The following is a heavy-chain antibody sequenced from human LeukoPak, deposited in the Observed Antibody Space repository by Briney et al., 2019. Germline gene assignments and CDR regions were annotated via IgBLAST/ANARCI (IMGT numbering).Heavy chain of an antibody. CDR2: IIPIFGTA. V-gene: IGHV1-69*06. Sequence: ASVKVSCKASGGTFSSYAISWVRQAPGQGLEWMGGIIPIFGTANYPQKFQGRVTITANKSTSTAYMELSSLRSEETVVYSCARDREQQQLVTLYNWFDPWGQGTLVTVSS. J-gene: IGHJ5*02. D-gene: IGHD6-13*01. CDR3: ARDREQQQLVTLYNWFDP. CDR1: GGTFSSYA.